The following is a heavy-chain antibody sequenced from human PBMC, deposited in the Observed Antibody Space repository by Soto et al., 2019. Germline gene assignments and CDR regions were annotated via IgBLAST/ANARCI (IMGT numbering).Heavy chain of an antibody. Sequence: QVQLQQWGAGLLKPSETLSLTCAVYGGSFSGYYWSWIRQPPGKGLEWIGEINHSGSTNYNPSLTSVVTISVDTSQSHCSPKMSSVTAADTAVYYCARDGTEHEYGDYDYYYYYYMDVWGKGTTVTVSS. V-gene: IGHV4-34*01. CDR1: GGSFSGYY. CDR2: INHSGST. CDR3: ARDGTEHEYGDYDYYYYYYMDV. D-gene: IGHD4-17*01. J-gene: IGHJ6*03.